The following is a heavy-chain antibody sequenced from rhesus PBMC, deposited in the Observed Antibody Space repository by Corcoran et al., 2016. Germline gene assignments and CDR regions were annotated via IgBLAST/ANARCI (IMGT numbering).Heavy chain of an antibody. J-gene: IGHJ4*01. D-gene: IGHD2-8*01. CDR1: GYTFSIYA. Sequence: QVQLVQSGAEVKKPGASVKLSCKASGYTFSIYAISWVRRAPGQGLEWKGGIIPLVRITNDAQKFQGRVTSTADTSTSTAYMGLSSLRSEDTAVYYCARGGCSGGVCYALDYWGQGVLVTVSS. V-gene: IGHV1-151*01. CDR3: ARGGCSGGVCYALDY. CDR2: IIPLVRIT.